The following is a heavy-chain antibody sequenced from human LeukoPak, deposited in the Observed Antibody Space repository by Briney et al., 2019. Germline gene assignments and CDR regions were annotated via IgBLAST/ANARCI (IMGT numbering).Heavy chain of an antibody. CDR3: ARGGYYHYYYYMDV. V-gene: IGHV4-39*07. J-gene: IGHJ6*03. CDR1: GGSISSGTYY. Sequence: SETLSLTCTVSGGSISSGTYYWGWIRQPPGKGLQWIGSVYYSGSTYYNPSLQSRVTISVDTSKNHFSLKLSSVTAADTAVYYCARGGYYHYYYYMDVWGKGTTVTISS. CDR2: VYYSGST.